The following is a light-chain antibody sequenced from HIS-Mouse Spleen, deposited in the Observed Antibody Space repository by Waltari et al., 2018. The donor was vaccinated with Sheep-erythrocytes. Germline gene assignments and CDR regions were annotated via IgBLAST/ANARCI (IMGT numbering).Light chain of an antibody. CDR3: SSYAGSNNYV. J-gene: IGLJ1*01. CDR2: EVS. Sequence: QSALTQPPSASVSPGQSVTISCTGTSSDVGGYNYFSWYQQHPGKAPKLMIYEVSKRPSGVPDRFSGSKSGNTASLTVSGLQAEDEADYYCSSYAGSNNYVFGTGTKVTVL. CDR1: SSDVGGYNY. V-gene: IGLV2-8*01.